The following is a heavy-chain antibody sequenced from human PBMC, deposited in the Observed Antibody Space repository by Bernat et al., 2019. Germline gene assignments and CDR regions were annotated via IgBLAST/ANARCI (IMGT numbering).Heavy chain of an antibody. CDR1: GFTFTTYS. Sequence: EVQLVESGGGLVQPGGSLTLSCAASGFTFTTYSMNWVRQAPGKGLEWVSFISSSTTYIYYADSVKGRLTISRDNAKNSLYLQMNSLRADDTAVYYCARDQYGDYTYDYWGQGTLVTVSS. CDR3: ARDQYGDYTYDY. D-gene: IGHD3-3*01. J-gene: IGHJ4*02. V-gene: IGHV3-21*01. CDR2: ISSSTTYI.